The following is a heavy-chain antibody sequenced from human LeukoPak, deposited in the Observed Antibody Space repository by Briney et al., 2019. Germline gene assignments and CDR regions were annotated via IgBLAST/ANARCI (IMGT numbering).Heavy chain of an antibody. J-gene: IGHJ4*02. CDR1: GYSFTTYW. CDR2: IYPGDSDS. D-gene: IGHD4-23*01. V-gene: IGHV5-51*01. CDR3: ARRDYGGNSYFDY. Sequence: GESLKISCQGSGYSFTTYWIGWVRHMPGKGLEWMGIIYPGDSDSRYSPSFQSQVIIYADKSISTAYLEWSSLKASDTAMYYCARRDYGGNSYFDYWGQGTLVTVSS.